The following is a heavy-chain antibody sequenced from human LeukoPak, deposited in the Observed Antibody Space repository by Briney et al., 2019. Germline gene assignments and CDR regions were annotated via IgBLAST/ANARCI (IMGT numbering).Heavy chain of an antibody. CDR3: ARDPDYGGNRYYFDY. V-gene: IGHV3-48*04. J-gene: IGHJ4*02. Sequence: GGSLRLSCAASGFTFSSYSMNWVRQAPGKGLEWVSYISSSSSTIYYTDSVKGRFTISRDNAKNSLYLQMNSLRAEDTAVYYCARDPDYGGNRYYFDYWGQGTLVTVSS. CDR1: GFTFSSYS. D-gene: IGHD4-23*01. CDR2: ISSSSSTI.